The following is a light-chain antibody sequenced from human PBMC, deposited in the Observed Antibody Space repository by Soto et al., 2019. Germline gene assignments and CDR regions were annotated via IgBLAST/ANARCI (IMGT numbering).Light chain of an antibody. CDR3: QQRSNWPPALS. CDR2: GAS. V-gene: IGKV3D-20*02. J-gene: IGKJ4*01. CDR1: QNVDSNY. Sequence: EIVLTQSPGTLSLSPGERATLSCRASQNVDSNYLAWYQQKPGQAPRIIIFGASGRATGIPDRFSGSGSGTDFTLTISRLEPEDFAVYYCQQRSNWPPALSFGGGTKVDIK.